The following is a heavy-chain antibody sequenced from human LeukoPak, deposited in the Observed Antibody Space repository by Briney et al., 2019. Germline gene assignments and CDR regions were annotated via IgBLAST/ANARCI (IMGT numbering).Heavy chain of an antibody. J-gene: IGHJ4*02. V-gene: IGHV3-53*01. CDR3: VRGFRGYSFGY. CDR2: ISTSGSP. CDR1: GFTVSNNY. Sequence: GGSLRLSCAASGFTVSNNYMTWVRQAPGKGLEWVSLISTSGSPYYTDSVKGRFTISRDNSKNTLFLQMNSLRAEDTAVYYCVRGFRGYSFGYWGQGTLVTVSS.